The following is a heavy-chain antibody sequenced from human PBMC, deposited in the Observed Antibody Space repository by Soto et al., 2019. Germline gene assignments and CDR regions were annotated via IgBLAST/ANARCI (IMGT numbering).Heavy chain of an antibody. J-gene: IGHJ6*03. D-gene: IGHD3-22*01. Sequence: GGSLRLSCAASGFSFSSYAMSWVRQAPGKGLEWVSTFSSGGGSTYYANSVKGRFTISRDNSKNTLYLQMGSLRAEDMAVYYCARVSGGDSGYYYYYMDVWGKGTTVTVSS. CDR2: FSSGGGST. CDR1: GFSFSSYA. CDR3: ARVSGGDSGYYYYYMDV. V-gene: IGHV3-64*01.